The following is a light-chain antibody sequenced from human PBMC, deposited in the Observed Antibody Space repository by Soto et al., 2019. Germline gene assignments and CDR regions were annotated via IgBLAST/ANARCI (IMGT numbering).Light chain of an antibody. V-gene: IGKV3-20*01. CDR2: GAS. Sequence: EIVLTQSPGTLSLSPGERATLSWRASQSVSNNYLAWYQQKPGQAPRLLIYGASNRATGIPDRFSGGGSATDFSPTISSLQSEDSAVYYCQQYFRWPPWTFGQGTKVDIK. CDR1: QSVSNNY. CDR3: QQYFRWPPWT. J-gene: IGKJ1*01.